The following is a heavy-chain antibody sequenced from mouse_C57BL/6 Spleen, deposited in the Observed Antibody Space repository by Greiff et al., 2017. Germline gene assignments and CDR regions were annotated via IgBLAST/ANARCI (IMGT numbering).Heavy chain of an antibody. CDR3: ARCGHTVYCDY. D-gene: IGHD1-1*01. Sequence: QVQLQQSGPELVKPGASVKISCKASGYAFSSSWMNWVKQRPGKGLEWIGRIYPGDGDTNYNGKFKGKATLTADKSSSTAYMQLSSLTSEDSAVYFCARCGHTVYCDYWGQGTTLTVSS. V-gene: IGHV1-82*01. J-gene: IGHJ2*01. CDR1: GYAFSSSW. CDR2: IYPGDGDT.